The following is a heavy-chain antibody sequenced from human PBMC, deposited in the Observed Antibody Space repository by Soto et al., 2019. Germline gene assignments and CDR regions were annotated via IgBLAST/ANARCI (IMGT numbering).Heavy chain of an antibody. D-gene: IGHD2-2*01. CDR3: ARVNSVVVVPAARRINWFDP. J-gene: IGHJ5*02. V-gene: IGHV4-4*02. CDR1: IGYISSSNW. CDR2: IYHSGST. Sequence: SETLSLTCAVSIGYISSSNWWSWVRQHPGKGLEWIGEIYHSGSTNYNPSLKSRVTISVDKSKNQFSLKLSSVTAADTAVYYCARVNSVVVVPAARRINWFDPWGQGTLVTVSS.